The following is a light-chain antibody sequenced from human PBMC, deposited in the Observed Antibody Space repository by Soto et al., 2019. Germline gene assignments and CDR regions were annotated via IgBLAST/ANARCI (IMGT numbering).Light chain of an antibody. CDR2: GNH. CDR1: SSNIGNDY. Sequence: QSVLTQPPSVSAAPGQKVTISCSGSSSNIGNDYVSWYQHLPGTAPKLLIYGNHKRPSGIPDRFSGSKSGTSATLGITGLQTGDEADYYCGTWDSSLSAYVFGTGTKVTVL. V-gene: IGLV1-51*01. CDR3: GTWDSSLSAYV. J-gene: IGLJ1*01.